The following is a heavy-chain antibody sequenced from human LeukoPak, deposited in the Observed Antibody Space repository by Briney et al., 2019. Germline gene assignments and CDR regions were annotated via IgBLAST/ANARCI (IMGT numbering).Heavy chain of an antibody. D-gene: IGHD3-22*01. CDR3: ALGYYDRSGSSNPFDS. Sequence: PSETLSLTCTVSGDSISSSYWSWIRQPPGKRLEWVGYVHYTGKTNYNPSLNNRATISVDMSKNQFSLTLTSVTLADTAVYYCALGYYDRSGSSNPFDSWGQGTLVTVSA. CDR2: VHYTGKT. J-gene: IGHJ4*02. CDR1: GDSISSSY. V-gene: IGHV4-59*01.